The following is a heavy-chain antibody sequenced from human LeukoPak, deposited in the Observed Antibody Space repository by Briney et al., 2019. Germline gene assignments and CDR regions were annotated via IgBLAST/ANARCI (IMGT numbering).Heavy chain of an antibody. D-gene: IGHD6-6*01. CDR2: IYYSGST. CDR1: GGSISSSSYY. Sequence: SETLSLTCTVSGGSISSSSYYWGWIRQPPGKGLEWIGSIYYSGSTYYNPSLKSRVTISVDTSKNQFSLKLSSVTAADTAVYYCARSYSSSPRKNFDYWGQGTLVTVSS. J-gene: IGHJ4*02. CDR3: ARSYSSSPRKNFDY. V-gene: IGHV4-39*01.